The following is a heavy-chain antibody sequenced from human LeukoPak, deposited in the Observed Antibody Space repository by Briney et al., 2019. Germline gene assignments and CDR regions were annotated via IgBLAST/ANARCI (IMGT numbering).Heavy chain of an antibody. J-gene: IGHJ4*02. V-gene: IGHV3-33*01. Sequence: GGSLSLSCAASGFTFSSYGMHWVRQAPGKGLEWVAIIWYDGSNKYYVDSVKGRFTISRDSAKNSLYLQMNGLRAEDTAIYYCARGPKTSFDYWGQGTLVTVSS. CDR2: IWYDGSNK. CDR1: GFTFSSYG. CDR3: ARGPKTSFDY.